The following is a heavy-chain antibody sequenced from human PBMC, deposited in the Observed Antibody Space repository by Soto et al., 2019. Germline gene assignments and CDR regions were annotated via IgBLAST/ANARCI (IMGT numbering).Heavy chain of an antibody. J-gene: IGHJ5*02. CDR2: ISSGSSYI. V-gene: IGHV3-21*01. Sequence: EVQLVESGGGLVKPGGSLRLSCVASGFTFSKYSMNWVRQAPDKGLEWVSAISSGSSYIYYAESVKGRFTISRDNGENSLYLQMNSLRTEDTAIYYCARQPCSSPSCYPNYFDPWGQGTLVTVSS. CDR1: GFTFSKYS. CDR3: ARQPCSSPSCYPNYFDP. D-gene: IGHD2-2*01.